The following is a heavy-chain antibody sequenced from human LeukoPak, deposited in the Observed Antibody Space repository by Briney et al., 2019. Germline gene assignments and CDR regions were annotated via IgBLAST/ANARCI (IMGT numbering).Heavy chain of an antibody. Sequence: PGGSLRLSCAASGYTFSSYGMHWVRQAPAKGLEWVAVIWYDGSNKYYADSVKGRFTISRDNSKNTLYLQMNSLRAEDTAVYYCAKESETPTLHFDYWGQGTLVTVSS. V-gene: IGHV3-33*06. CDR2: IWYDGSNK. CDR1: GYTFSSYG. D-gene: IGHD4-23*01. CDR3: AKESETPTLHFDY. J-gene: IGHJ4*02.